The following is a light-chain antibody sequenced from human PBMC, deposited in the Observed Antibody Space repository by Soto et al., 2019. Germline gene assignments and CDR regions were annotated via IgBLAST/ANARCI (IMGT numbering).Light chain of an antibody. CDR3: QQYGSSPRT. V-gene: IGKV3-20*01. CDR1: QSVSSSY. Sequence: EIVLTQSPGTLSLSPGERATLSCRASQSVSSSYLAWYQQKPGQAPRLLIYGEYSRATGLPDRFSGSGSGTDFTLTISRLEPDDFAVYYCQQYGSSPRTFGQGTKVEIK. J-gene: IGKJ1*01. CDR2: GEY.